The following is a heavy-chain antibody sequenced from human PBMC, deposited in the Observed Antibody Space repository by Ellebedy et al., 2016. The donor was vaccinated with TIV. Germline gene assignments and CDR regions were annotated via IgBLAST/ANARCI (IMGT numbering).Heavy chain of an antibody. CDR1: GYTFTSYA. CDR3: ARVLLWFGELFHSDKGWFDP. J-gene: IGHJ5*02. CDR2: ISAYNGNT. V-gene: IGHV1-18*01. Sequence: ASVKVSXXASGYTFTSYAMHWVRQAPGQRLEWMGWISAYNGNTNYAQKLQGRVTMTTDTSTSTAYMELRSLRSDDTAVYYCARVLLWFGELFHSDKGWFDPWGQGTLVTVSS. D-gene: IGHD3-10*01.